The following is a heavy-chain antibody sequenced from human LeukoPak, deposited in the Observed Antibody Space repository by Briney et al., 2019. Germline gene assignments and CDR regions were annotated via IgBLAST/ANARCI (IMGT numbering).Heavy chain of an antibody. CDR1: GGSISSGSYY. V-gene: IGHV4-61*02. CDR2: IYTSGST. Sequence: RPSETLSLTRTVSGGSISSGSYYWNWIRQPAGKGLEWIGRIYTSGSTNYNPSLKSRVTISVDTSKNQFSLKLSSVTPADTAVYYCARGGGYNPYYWGQGTLVTVSS. CDR3: ARGGGYNPYY. J-gene: IGHJ4*02. D-gene: IGHD5-24*01.